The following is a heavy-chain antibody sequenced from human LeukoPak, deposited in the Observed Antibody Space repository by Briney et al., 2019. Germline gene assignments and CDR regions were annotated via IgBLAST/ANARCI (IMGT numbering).Heavy chain of an antibody. CDR1: GFTFSSYE. CDR3: AREAVTTAQTYYYYGMDV. V-gene: IGHV3-48*03. D-gene: IGHD4-11*01. CDR2: ISSSGSTI. Sequence: GGSLRLSCAASGFTFSSYEMNWVRQAPGKGLEWVSYISSSGSTIYYADSVKGRFTISRDNDKNSLYLQMNSLRAEDTAVYYCAREAVTTAQTYYYYGMDVWGQGTTVTVSS. J-gene: IGHJ6*02.